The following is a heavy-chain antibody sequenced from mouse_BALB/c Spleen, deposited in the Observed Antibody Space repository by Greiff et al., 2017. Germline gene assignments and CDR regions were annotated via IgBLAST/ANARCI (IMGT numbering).Heavy chain of an antibody. V-gene: IGHV1S41*01. CDR1: GYTFTSYW. J-gene: IGHJ2*01. CDR2: IAPGSGST. CDR3: ARGGECDY. Sequence: DLVKPGASVKLSCKASGYTFTSYWINWIKQRPGQGLEWIGRIAPGSGSTYYNEMFKGKATLTVDTSSSTAYIQLSSLSSEDSAVYFCARGGECDYWGQGTTLTVSS.